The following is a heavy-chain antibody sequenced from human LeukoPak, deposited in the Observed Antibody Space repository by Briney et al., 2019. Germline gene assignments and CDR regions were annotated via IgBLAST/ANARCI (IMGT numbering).Heavy chain of an antibody. CDR2: IFYSGTT. D-gene: IGHD2-21*01. CDR3: ARQIAVVEPTDSNWFDS. V-gene: IGHV4-39*07. J-gene: IGHJ5*01. CDR1: GDSISSTSFY. Sequence: SETLSLTCSVSGDSISSTSFYWGWIRQPPGKGLEWIGSIFYSGTTYYTPSLKSRVTLSLDTSKNHFSLRLTSVTAADTAVYYCARQIAVVEPTDSNWFDSWGQGTLVTVSS.